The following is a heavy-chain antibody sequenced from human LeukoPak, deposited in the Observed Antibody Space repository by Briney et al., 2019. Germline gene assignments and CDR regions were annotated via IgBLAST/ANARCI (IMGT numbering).Heavy chain of an antibody. CDR3: ARHGHHYDSSGYYGGIDY. V-gene: IGHV5-51*01. J-gene: IGHJ4*02. CDR1: GYSFTSYW. CDR2: IYPGDSDT. D-gene: IGHD3-22*01. Sequence: GESLKISCKGSGYSFTSYWIGWVRQMPGKGLEWMGIIYPGDSDTRYSPSFQGQVTISADKSISTAYLQWSSLKASDTAMYYCARHGHHYDSSGYYGGIDYWGQGTLVTVSS.